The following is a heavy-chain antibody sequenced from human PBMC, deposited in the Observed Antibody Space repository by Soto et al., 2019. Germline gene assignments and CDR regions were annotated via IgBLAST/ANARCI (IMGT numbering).Heavy chain of an antibody. J-gene: IGHJ6*02. V-gene: IGHV4-39*01. CDR3: ARHLTYCSAGSCYSDFPYYGMDV. D-gene: IGHD2-15*01. CDR1: GVSISRSRYY. Sequence: SETLSLTCTVSGVSISRSRYYWGWIRQPPGKGLVWIGSIFYSGSTYYNPSLKSRVTISVDTSKNQFSLKLSSVTAADTAVYYCARHLTYCSAGSCYSDFPYYGMDVWGQGTTVT. CDR2: IFYSGST.